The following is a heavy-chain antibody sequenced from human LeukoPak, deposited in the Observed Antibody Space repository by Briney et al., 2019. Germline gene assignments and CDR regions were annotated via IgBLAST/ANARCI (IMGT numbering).Heavy chain of an antibody. V-gene: IGHV4-30-4*08. Sequence: SQTLSLTCTVSGVSISSGDYYWSWIRQPPGKGLEWIGYIYYSGSTYYNPSLKSRVTLSVDTSKSQFSLKLSSVTAADTAVHYCASETSSGWSQSVHYWGQGTLVTVSS. CDR3: ASETSSGWSQSVHY. CDR2: IYYSGST. D-gene: IGHD6-19*01. CDR1: GVSISSGDYY. J-gene: IGHJ4*02.